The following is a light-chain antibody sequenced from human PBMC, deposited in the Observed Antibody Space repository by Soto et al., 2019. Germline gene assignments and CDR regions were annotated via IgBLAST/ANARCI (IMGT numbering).Light chain of an antibody. J-gene: IGKJ1*01. CDR3: QHYNSYSEA. CDR1: QYISDF. CDR2: AAS. Sequence: DIQMTQSPSSLSASVGDRVTITCRASQYISDFLNWYQQKPGKAPVILIYAASTLQSGVPSRFTGSRSETNFTLTISSLQPDDFATYYCQHYNSYSEAFGQGTKVDI. V-gene: IGKV1-16*01.